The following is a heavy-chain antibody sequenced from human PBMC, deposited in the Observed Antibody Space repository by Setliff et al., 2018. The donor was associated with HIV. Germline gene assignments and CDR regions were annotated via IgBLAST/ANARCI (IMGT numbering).Heavy chain of an antibody. J-gene: IGHJ5*02. CDR1: GGSITSSSNY. Sequence: KPSETLSLTCTVSGGSITSSSNYWGWIRQPPGKGLEWIGSIYYSGSSYYNPSLKSRVTISVDTSKNQFSLKLSSVTAPDTAVYYCARHDMRHYDFWSGSPSHWFDPWGQGTLVTVSS. CDR2: IYYSGSS. CDR3: ARHDMRHYDFWSGSPSHWFDP. D-gene: IGHD3-3*01. V-gene: IGHV4-39*01.